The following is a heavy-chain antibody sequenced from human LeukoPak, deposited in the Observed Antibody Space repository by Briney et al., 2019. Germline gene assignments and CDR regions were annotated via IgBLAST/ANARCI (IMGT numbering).Heavy chain of an antibody. D-gene: IGHD5-24*01. V-gene: IGHV1-18*01. CDR1: GYTFTSYG. Sequence: ASVKVSCKTSGYTFTSYGISWVRQAPGQGLEWMGWISTYNGNTNYAQKFQGRVTMTTDTSTSTAYMELRSLRSDDTAVYYRAREVQMATISDAFDIWGQGTMVTVSS. CDR2: ISTYNGNT. J-gene: IGHJ3*02. CDR3: AREVQMATISDAFDI.